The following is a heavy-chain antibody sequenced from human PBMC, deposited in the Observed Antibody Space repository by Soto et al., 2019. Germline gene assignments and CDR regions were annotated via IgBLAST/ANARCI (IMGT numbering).Heavy chain of an antibody. D-gene: IGHD2-2*01. J-gene: IGHJ5*02. Sequence: EVQLVQSGGGLVQPGGSLTLSCAASGFTFSSHWMSWFRRAPGKGLEWVANIKSDGGEKYYADSVKGRFTVSRDNAQKAVFLQMNTLRAEDTAVYYCTRVHRVAVPAASPWFDPWGQGTRVTVSS. CDR3: TRVHRVAVPAASPWFDP. V-gene: IGHV3-7*04. CDR1: GFTFSSHW. CDR2: IKSDGGEK.